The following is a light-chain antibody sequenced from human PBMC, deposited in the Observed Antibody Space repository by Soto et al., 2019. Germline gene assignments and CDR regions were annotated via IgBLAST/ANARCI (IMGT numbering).Light chain of an antibody. CDR3: LLVYSGIVV. CDR2: DST. Sequence: QAVVTQEPSLTVSPGGTVTLTCGSTTGAVTTGLYSYWFQEKPGQAPRTMIYDSTNKHSWTPARFSASFLGGKAALTLSGAQPEDGPDYYVLLVYSGIVVFGGGTKVTVL. CDR1: TGAVTTGLY. J-gene: IGLJ2*01. V-gene: IGLV7-46*01.